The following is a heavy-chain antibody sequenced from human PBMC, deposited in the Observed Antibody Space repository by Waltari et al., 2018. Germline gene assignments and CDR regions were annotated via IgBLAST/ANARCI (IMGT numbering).Heavy chain of an antibody. J-gene: IGHJ6*02. CDR2: VCPILGTG. Sequence: QVQLLQSGAEVKKPGSSVKVSCKASGGTFSSYAISWVRQAPGQGVEWRGGVCPILGTGNYAQKFQGRATMTRNTSISTAYMELSSLRSEDTAVYYCARGYCRGGSCRFGGGMDVWGQGTTVTVSS. CDR1: GGTFSSYA. CDR3: ARGYCRGGSCRFGGGMDV. V-gene: IGHV1-69*10. D-gene: IGHD2-15*01.